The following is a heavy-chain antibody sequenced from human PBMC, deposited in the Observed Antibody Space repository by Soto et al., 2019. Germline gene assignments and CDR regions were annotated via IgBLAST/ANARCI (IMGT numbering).Heavy chain of an antibody. J-gene: IGHJ3*02. Sequence: QITLKESGPTLVKPTQTLTLTCTFSGFSLSTSGVGAGWIRQPPGKALEWLALIYWDDDKRYSPSLKSRLTITKDTSKNQVVLTMTNMDTVDTATYSCAHCGYSSAFDIWGQGTMVTVSS. CDR1: GFSLSTSGVG. CDR2: IYWDDDK. V-gene: IGHV2-5*02. CDR3: AHCGYSSAFDI. D-gene: IGHD6-13*01.